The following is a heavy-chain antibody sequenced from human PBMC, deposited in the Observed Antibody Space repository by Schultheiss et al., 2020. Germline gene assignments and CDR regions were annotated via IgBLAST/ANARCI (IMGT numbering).Heavy chain of an antibody. J-gene: IGHJ5*02. V-gene: IGHV4-34*01. CDR1: GGSFSYYY. CDR3: ARGALVGAALNWFDP. Sequence: SETLSLTCAVYGGSFSYYYWNWIRQPPGKGLEWIGEINHSGSTNYNPSLKSRVTISIDTSNNQFSLRLSSVTAADTAVYYCARGALVGAALNWFDPWGQGTLVTVSS. CDR2: INHSGST. D-gene: IGHD2-15*01.